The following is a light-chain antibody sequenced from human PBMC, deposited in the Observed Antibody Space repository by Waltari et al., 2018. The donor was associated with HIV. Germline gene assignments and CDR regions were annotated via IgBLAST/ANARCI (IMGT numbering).Light chain of an antibody. V-gene: IGLV1-44*01. Sequence: QSVLTQSPSASGPPGQRVTISCSGSSPNIGSNAVDWYQHPPGTAPQLLIHPNNQRPSGIPDRFSGSKAGTSASLAISGLQSEDESDYYCAAWDDSLNGYVFGSGTKVTVL. CDR1: SPNIGSNA. CDR3: AAWDDSLNGYV. J-gene: IGLJ1*01. CDR2: PNN.